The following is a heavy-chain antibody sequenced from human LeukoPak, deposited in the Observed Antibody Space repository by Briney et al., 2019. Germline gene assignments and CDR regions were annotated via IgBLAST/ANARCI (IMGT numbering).Heavy chain of an antibody. CDR3: AKVYDILTGYYYRPFDY. J-gene: IGHJ4*02. V-gene: IGHV3-23*01. CDR1: GFTFSTYA. D-gene: IGHD3-9*01. Sequence: GGSLRLSCAASGFTFSTYAMTWVRQAPGKGLEWVSLISGTGGSTYYADSVKGRFTIPRDNSKNTLYLQMNSLRAEDTAVYYCAKVYDILTGYYYRPFDYWGQGTLVTVSS. CDR2: ISGTGGST.